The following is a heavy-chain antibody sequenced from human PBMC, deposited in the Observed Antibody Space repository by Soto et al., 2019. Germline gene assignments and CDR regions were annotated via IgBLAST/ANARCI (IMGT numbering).Heavy chain of an antibody. V-gene: IGHV4-39*07. Sequence: SETLSLTCTVSGESISSSSYYWGWIRQPPGKGLEWIGSIYYSGSTNYNPSFKSRVTMSVDTSKNQFSLKLRSVIVADTAVYHCARFVRSCSGTTCYTRADVWGQGTTVTVSS. CDR3: ARFVRSCSGTTCYTRADV. CDR2: IYYSGST. D-gene: IGHD2-2*02. J-gene: IGHJ6*02. CDR1: GESISSSSYY.